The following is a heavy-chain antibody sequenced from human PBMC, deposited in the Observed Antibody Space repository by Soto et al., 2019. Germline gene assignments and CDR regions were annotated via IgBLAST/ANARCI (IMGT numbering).Heavy chain of an antibody. V-gene: IGHV1-46*01. CDR2: INPSGGST. CDR1: GYTFTSYY. Sequence: ASVKVSCKASGYTFTSYYMHWVRQAPGQGLEWMGIINPSGGSTSYAQKFQGRVTMTRDTSTSTVYMELSSLRSEDTAVYYCARGFQLWLGELSAHYFDYWGQGTLVTVSS. CDR3: ARGFQLWLGELSAHYFDY. J-gene: IGHJ4*02. D-gene: IGHD3-10*01.